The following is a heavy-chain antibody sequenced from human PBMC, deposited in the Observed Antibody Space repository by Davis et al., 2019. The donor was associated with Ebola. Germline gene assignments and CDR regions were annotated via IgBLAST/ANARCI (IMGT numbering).Heavy chain of an antibody. CDR2: IIPLFGSA. CDR3: ARVGDCSDGTCYWLRDEN. J-gene: IGHJ4*02. Sequence: SVPVSCKASGSSLNNYAISWVRQAPGQGLEWMGGIIPLFGSATNAQKFEGRVTVTADGSTSTAYMDLSRLTSDDTAVYYCARVGDCSDGTCYWLRDENWGQGTLVTVSS. V-gene: IGHV1-69*13. CDR1: GSSLNNYA. D-gene: IGHD2-15*01.